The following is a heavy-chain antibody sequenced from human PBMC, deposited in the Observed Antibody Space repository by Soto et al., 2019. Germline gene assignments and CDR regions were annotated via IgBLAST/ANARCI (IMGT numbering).Heavy chain of an antibody. V-gene: IGHV5-51*01. CDR1: GYSFTSYW. J-gene: IGHJ6*02. Sequence: GESLKISCKGSGYSFTSYWIGWVRQMPGKGLEWMGIIYPGDSDTRYSPSFQGQVTISADKSISTAYLQWSSLKASDTAMYYCARQRYYYDSSGYYPATQHYGMDVWGQGTTVTVSS. CDR2: IYPGDSDT. D-gene: IGHD3-22*01. CDR3: ARQRYYYDSSGYYPATQHYGMDV.